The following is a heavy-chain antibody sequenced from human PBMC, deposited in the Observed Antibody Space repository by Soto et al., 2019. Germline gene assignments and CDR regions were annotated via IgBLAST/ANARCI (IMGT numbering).Heavy chain of an antibody. CDR2: INPNSGGT. V-gene: IGHV1-2*02. Sequence: GASVKVSCKASGYTFTGYYMHWVRQAPGQGLEWMGWINPNSGGTNYAQKFQGRVTMTRDTSISTAYMELSRLRSDDTAVYYCASGYYDYVWGSYRYDYWGQGTLVTVSS. D-gene: IGHD3-16*02. J-gene: IGHJ4*02. CDR3: ASGYYDYVWGSYRYDY. CDR1: GYTFTGYY.